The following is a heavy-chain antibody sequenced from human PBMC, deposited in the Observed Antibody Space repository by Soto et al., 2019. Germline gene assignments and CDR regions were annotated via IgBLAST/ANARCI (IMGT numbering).Heavy chain of an antibody. V-gene: IGHV1-18*01. J-gene: IGHJ5*02. CDR3: AREPHEFWTSYWFDP. D-gene: IGHD3-3*01. Sequence: ASVKVSCKTSGYTFNTYGINWVRQAPGQGLELMGWISAYDGKTTYAEKFQGRGTLTTDTSTSTAYMELRSLRSDDTAIYYCAREPHEFWTSYWFDPWGQGTPVTVSS. CDR1: GYTFNTYG. CDR2: ISAYDGKT.